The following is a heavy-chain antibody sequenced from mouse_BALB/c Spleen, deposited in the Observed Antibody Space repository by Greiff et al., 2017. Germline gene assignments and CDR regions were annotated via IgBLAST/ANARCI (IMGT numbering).Heavy chain of an antibody. J-gene: IGHJ3*01. D-gene: IGHD4-1*01. CDR3: ARHGELTGFAY. CDR2: ISNGGGST. CDR1: GFTFSSYT. V-gene: IGHV5-12-2*01. Sequence: DVMLVESGGGLVQPGGSLKLSCAASGFTFSSYTMSWVRQTPEKRLEWVAYISNGGGSTYYPDTVKGRFTISRDNAKNTLYLQMSSLKSEDTAMYYCARHGELTGFAYWGQGTLVTVSA.